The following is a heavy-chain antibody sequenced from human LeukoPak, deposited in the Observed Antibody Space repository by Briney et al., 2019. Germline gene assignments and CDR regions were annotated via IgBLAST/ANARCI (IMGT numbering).Heavy chain of an antibody. J-gene: IGHJ4*02. Sequence: ASVNVSCKASGYTFTSYGISWVRQAPGQGLEGMGWISAYNGNSNYAQKLQGRVTMNTDTSTSTASMELRSLRSDDTAVYYCARSGGYCSGGSCYSEYYFDYWGQGTLVTVSS. D-gene: IGHD2-15*01. CDR3: ARSGGYCSGGSCYSEYYFDY. CDR2: ISAYNGNS. CDR1: GYTFTSYG. V-gene: IGHV1-18*01.